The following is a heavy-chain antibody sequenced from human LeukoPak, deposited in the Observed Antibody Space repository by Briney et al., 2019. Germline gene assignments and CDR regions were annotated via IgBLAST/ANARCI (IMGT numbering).Heavy chain of an antibody. CDR1: GFTFSSYS. Sequence: PGGSLRLSCAASGFTFSSYSMNWVRQAPGKGLEWVSSISSSSSYIYYADSVKGRFTISRDNSKNTLYLQMNSLRAEDTAVYYCAREQKYYYDSSGYYSDYWGQGTLVTVSS. V-gene: IGHV3-21*01. J-gene: IGHJ4*02. CDR3: AREQKYYYDSSGYYSDY. D-gene: IGHD3-22*01. CDR2: ISSSSSYI.